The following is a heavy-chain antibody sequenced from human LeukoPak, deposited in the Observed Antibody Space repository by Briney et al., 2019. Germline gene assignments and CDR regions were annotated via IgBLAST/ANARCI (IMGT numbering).Heavy chain of an antibody. CDR3: ARGVTPHYYYYYYMDV. CDR1: GYTFTGYY. V-gene: IGHV1-8*02. Sequence: ASVKVSCKASGYTFTGYYMHWVRQATGQGLEWMGWMNPNSGNTGYAQKFQGRVTMTRNTSISTAYMELSSLRSEDTAVYYCARGVTPHYYYYYYMDVWGKGTTVTISS. J-gene: IGHJ6*03. CDR2: MNPNSGNT. D-gene: IGHD2-21*02.